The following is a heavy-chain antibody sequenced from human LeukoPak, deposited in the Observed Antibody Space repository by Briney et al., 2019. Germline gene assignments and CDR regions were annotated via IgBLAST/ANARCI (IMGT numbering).Heavy chain of an antibody. D-gene: IGHD3-10*01. V-gene: IGHV3-74*01. CDR3: ARVGRNYYGSGSYFDDAFDI. CDR2: INSDGSST. Sequence: GGSLRLSCAASGFTFSSYWLHWVRQAPGKGLVWVSRINSDGSSTSYADSVKGRFTISRDNSKNTLYLQMNSLRAEDTAVYYCARVGRNYYGSGSYFDDAFDIWGQGTMVTVSS. J-gene: IGHJ3*02. CDR1: GFTFSSYW.